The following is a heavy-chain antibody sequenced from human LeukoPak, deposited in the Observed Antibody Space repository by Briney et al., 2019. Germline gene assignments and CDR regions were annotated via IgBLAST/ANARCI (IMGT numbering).Heavy chain of an antibody. CDR2: IYSGGST. D-gene: IGHD6-19*01. V-gene: IGHV3-53*01. CDR1: GFTVSSNY. J-gene: IGHJ6*03. Sequence: GGSLRLSCAASGFTVSSNYMSWVRQAPGKGLEWVSVIYSGGSTYYADSVKGRFTISRDNSKNTLYPQMNSLRAEDTAVYYCARGGVAGTVGQYYYYYMDVWGKGTTVTVSS. CDR3: ARGGVAGTVGQYYYYYMDV.